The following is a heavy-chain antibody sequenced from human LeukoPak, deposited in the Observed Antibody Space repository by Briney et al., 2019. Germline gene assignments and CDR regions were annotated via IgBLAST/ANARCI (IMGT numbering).Heavy chain of an antibody. CDR2: IIPIFGTA. V-gene: IGHV1-69*06. D-gene: IGHD1-7*01. Sequence: GASVKVSCKPSGGTFSSYAIRWVRQAPGQGLKWMGRIIPIFGTANYAQKFQGRVTITADKSTSTAYMELSSLRSEDTAVYYCASDMRTGTTSPYYYMDVWGKGTTVTVSS. CDR1: GGTFSSYA. CDR3: ASDMRTGTTSPYYYMDV. J-gene: IGHJ6*03.